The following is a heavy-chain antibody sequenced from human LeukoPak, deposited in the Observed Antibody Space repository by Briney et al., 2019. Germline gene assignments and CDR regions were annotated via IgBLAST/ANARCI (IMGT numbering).Heavy chain of an antibody. V-gene: IGHV3-7*01. J-gene: IGHJ4*02. D-gene: IGHD2/OR15-2a*01. Sequence: GGSLRLSCAASGFTFSSYWMSWVRQAPGKGVEWVANIKQDGSEKYYVDSVKGRFTISRDNAKNSLYLQMNSLRTEDTAMYYCARGPTRANSSDYWGQGTLVTVSS. CDR1: GFTFSSYW. CDR2: IKQDGSEK. CDR3: ARGPTRANSSDY.